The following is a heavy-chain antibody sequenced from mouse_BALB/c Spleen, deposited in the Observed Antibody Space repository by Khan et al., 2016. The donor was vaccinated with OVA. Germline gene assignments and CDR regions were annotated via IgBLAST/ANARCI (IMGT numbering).Heavy chain of an antibody. Sequence: EVELVESGGGLVKPGGSLKLSCAASGFTFSGYAMSWVRQTPEKRLEWVAEISKTGSNTYYPDTVTGRFTISRDNAKNTLSLEMSSLRSEDTAMYYCARDRYYGSSPDWLAYWGQGTLVTVSA. J-gene: IGHJ3*01. D-gene: IGHD1-1*01. CDR1: GFTFSGYA. CDR3: ARDRYYGSSPDWLAY. V-gene: IGHV5-9-4*01. CDR2: ISKTGSNT.